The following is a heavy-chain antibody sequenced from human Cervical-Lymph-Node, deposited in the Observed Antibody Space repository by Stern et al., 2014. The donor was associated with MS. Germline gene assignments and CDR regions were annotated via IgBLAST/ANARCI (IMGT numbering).Heavy chain of an antibody. CDR2: IYYSGST. D-gene: IGHD3-3*01. J-gene: IGHJ4*02. CDR1: GGSISSGDYY. Sequence: VQLQESGPGLVKPSQTLSLTCTVSGGSISSGDYYWSWIRQPPGKGLEWIVYIYYSGSTYYNPSLKSRVTISVDTSKNQFSLKLSSVTAADTAVYYCARGVTIFGVVKNWGQGTLVTVSS. CDR3: ARGVTIFGVVKN. V-gene: IGHV4-30-4*01.